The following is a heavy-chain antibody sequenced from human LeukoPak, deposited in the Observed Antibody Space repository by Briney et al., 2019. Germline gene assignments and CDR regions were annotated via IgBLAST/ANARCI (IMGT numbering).Heavy chain of an antibody. Sequence: SETLSLTCAVSGYSISSGYYWGWIRQPPGKGLEWIGSIYHSGSTYYNPSLKSRVTISVDTSKNQFSLKLSSVTAADTAVYYCARVNGPLPPARYDYWGQGTLVNVSS. CDR2: IYHSGST. V-gene: IGHV4-38-2*01. J-gene: IGHJ4*02. CDR1: GYSISSGYY. D-gene: IGHD1-1*01. CDR3: ARVNGPLPPARYDY.